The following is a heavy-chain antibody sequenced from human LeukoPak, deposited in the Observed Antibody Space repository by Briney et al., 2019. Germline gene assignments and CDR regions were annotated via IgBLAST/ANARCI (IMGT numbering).Heavy chain of an antibody. D-gene: IGHD5-12*01. CDR2: IYYGATT. J-gene: IGHJ4*02. V-gene: IGHV4-39*07. CDR3: ARVSGYDWESFYDY. CDR1: GGSISSNSYY. Sequence: SETLSLTCTVSGGSISSNSYYWGWIRQPPGEGLEWIGSIYYGATTYYNPSLKSRVTMSIDTSKNQFSLKLSSMTAADTAVYYCARVSGYDWESFYDYWGQGTLVTVSS.